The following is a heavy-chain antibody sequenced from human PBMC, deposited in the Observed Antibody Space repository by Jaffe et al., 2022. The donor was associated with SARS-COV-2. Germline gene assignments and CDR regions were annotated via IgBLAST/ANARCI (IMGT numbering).Heavy chain of an antibody. Sequence: QVQLQESGPGLVKPSQTLSLTCTVSGGSISSGGYYWSWIRQHPGKGLEWIGYIYYIGSTYYNPSLKSRVTLSVDTSNDQFSLKLSSVTAADTAVYYCARLNSDYFDFWGQGTLVTVSS. CDR2: IYYIGST. CDR3: ARLNSDYFDF. CDR1: GGSISSGGYY. D-gene: IGHD1-26*01. V-gene: IGHV4-31*02. J-gene: IGHJ4*02.